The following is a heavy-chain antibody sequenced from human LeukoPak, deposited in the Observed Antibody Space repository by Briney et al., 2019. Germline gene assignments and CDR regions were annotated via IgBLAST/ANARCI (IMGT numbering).Heavy chain of an antibody. D-gene: IGHD6-13*01. J-gene: IGHJ6*04. Sequence: PSETLSLTCAVSGGSISSGGYSWSWIRQPPGKGLEWIGYIYHSGSTYYNPSLKSRVTISVDRSKNQFSLKLSSVTAADTAVYYCASSGSPSSYYYGMDVWGKGTTVTVPS. CDR3: ASSGSPSSYYYGMDV. CDR1: GGSISSGGYS. V-gene: IGHV4-30-2*01. CDR2: IYHSGST.